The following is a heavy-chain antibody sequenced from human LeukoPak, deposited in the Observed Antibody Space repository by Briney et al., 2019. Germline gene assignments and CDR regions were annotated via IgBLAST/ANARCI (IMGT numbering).Heavy chain of an antibody. D-gene: IGHD5-12*01. Sequence: GGSLRLSCAASGFTFSSYWMSWVRQAPGKGLEWVANIKYDGSEKYYVDSVKGRFTISRDNAKNSLYLQMNSLRAEDTAIYYCAKSVNQRYIVATGFDSWGQGTLVTVSS. CDR3: AKSVNQRYIVATGFDS. CDR1: GFTFSSYW. V-gene: IGHV3-7*03. CDR2: IKYDGSEK. J-gene: IGHJ5*01.